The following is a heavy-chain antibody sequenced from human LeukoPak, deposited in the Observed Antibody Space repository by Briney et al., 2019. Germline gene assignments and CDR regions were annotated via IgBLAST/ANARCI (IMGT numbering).Heavy chain of an antibody. CDR1: GFTFSTFA. CDR3: ARPTRDYYYYYMDV. J-gene: IGHJ6*03. V-gene: IGHV3-23*01. CDR2: IFPSGGEI. Sequence: PGGSLRLSCEASGFTFSTFAMIWVRQPPGKGLEWVSSIFPSGGEIHYADSVRGRFTTSRDNSKSTLSLQMNSLRVEDTAVYYCARPTRDYYYYYMDVWGKGTTVTISS.